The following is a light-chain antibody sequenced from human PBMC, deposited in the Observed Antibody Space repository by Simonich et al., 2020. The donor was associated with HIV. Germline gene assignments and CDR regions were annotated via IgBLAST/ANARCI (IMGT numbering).Light chain of an antibody. J-gene: IGLJ3*02. Sequence: QSALTQPASVSGSPGQSISISCIGTSSDVGGYDYVSWYQQHPGKAPKLMVYEDSKRPSGLANRFSGSKSGNTASLTISGLQAEDEADYYCSSYTTSNTWVFGGGTKLTVL. CDR3: SSYTTSNTWV. CDR2: EDS. CDR1: SSDVGGYDY. V-gene: IGLV2-14*01.